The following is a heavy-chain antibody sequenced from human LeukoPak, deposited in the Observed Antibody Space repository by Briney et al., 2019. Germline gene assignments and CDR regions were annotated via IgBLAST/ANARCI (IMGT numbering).Heavy chain of an antibody. CDR2: IWYDGGSK. CDR1: GSTFSDYY. CDR3: ARDQRYCSGGSCYPALDAFDI. D-gene: IGHD2-15*01. V-gene: IGHV3-33*08. J-gene: IGHJ3*02. Sequence: GLLRPSCAASGSTFSDYYISWFRRPPAKGLVGWAVIWYDGGSKYYADSVKGRFTISRDNSENTLYLQMNSLRAEDTAVYYCARDQRYCSGGSCYPALDAFDIWGQGTMVTVSS.